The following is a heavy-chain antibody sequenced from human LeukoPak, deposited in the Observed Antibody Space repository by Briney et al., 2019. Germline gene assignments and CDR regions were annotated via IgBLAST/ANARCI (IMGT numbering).Heavy chain of an antibody. CDR2: ISSSGSTI. CDR1: GFTFSDYY. D-gene: IGHD3-22*01. J-gene: IGHJ4*02. Sequence: SGGSLRLSCAASGFTFSDYYMSWIRQAPGKGLEWVSYISSSGSTIYYADSVKGRFTISRDNAKNSLYLQMNSLRAEDTAVYYCARDGVSYYYDSSGGYYFDYWGQGTLVTVSS. V-gene: IGHV3-11*04. CDR3: ARDGVSYYYDSSGGYYFDY.